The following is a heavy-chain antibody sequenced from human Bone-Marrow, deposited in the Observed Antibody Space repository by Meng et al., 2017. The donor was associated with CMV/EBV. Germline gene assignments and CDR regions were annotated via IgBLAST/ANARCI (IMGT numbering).Heavy chain of an antibody. CDR1: GYSISSGYY. CDR3: AHIAAAGAGYFDY. Sequence: GSLRLSCTVSGYSISSGYYWGWIRQPPGKGLEWIGSIYHSGSTYYNPSLKSRVTISVDTSKNQFSLKRSSVTAADTAVYYGAHIAAAGAGYFDYWGQGTLVTVSS. J-gene: IGHJ4*02. D-gene: IGHD6-13*01. CDR2: IYHSGST. V-gene: IGHV4-38-2*02.